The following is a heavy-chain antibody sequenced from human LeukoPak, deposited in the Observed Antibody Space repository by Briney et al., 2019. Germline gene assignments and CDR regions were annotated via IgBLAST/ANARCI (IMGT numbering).Heavy chain of an antibody. Sequence: GGSLRLSCAASGFTFSKYWMLWVCQAQGKGLEIVSRINTDGTLTTYADSVKGRFTVSRDNADNTMLLQMNSVRDEDTAVYYCATKQWLAPPPDSWGQGTPVTVSS. CDR2: INTDGTLT. J-gene: IGHJ4*02. CDR3: ATKQWLAPPPDS. V-gene: IGHV3-74*01. D-gene: IGHD6-19*01. CDR1: GFTFSKYW.